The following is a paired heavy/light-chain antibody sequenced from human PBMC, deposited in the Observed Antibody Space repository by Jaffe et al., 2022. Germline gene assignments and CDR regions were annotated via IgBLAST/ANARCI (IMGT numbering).Light chain of an antibody. J-gene: IGKJ5*01. CDR1: QGVNFY. Sequence: DIQLTQSPSFLSASVGDRVTITCRASQGVNFYLAWYQQKPGKAPKLLIYAASTLQSGVPSRFSGSGSGTEFTLTISSLQPEDFATYYCQQLNSYPITFGQGTRLEIK. V-gene: IGKV1-9*01. CDR3: QQLNSYPIT. CDR2: AAS.
Heavy chain of an antibody. CDR1: GFPFSSYA. Sequence: EVQLLESGGGLVQPGGSLRLSCAASGFPFSSYALNWVRQAPGKGLEWVSGISGSAATTYYADSVKGRFTISRDNSKNTLYLQMNSLRAEDTAVYYCAKAPRVTAPLNNFDYWGPGTLVTVSS. CDR2: ISGSAATT. CDR3: AKAPRVTAPLNNFDY. J-gene: IGHJ4*02. D-gene: IGHD2-21*02. V-gene: IGHV3-23*01.